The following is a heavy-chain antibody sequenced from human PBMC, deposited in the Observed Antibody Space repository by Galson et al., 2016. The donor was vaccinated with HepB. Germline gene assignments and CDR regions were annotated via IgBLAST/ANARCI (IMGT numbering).Heavy chain of an antibody. D-gene: IGHD5/OR15-5a*01. CDR2: ISRSGDVP. Sequence: SLRLSCAGSGFSFNDYAMNWVRQAPGTGLEWVSGISRSGDVPYYADSVKGRFRISRDNARSTVYLEMNSLRVDDSAVYYCAKVQGGYSVSWGQGMLVSVSS. J-gene: IGHJ5*02. V-gene: IGHV3-23*01. CDR3: AKVQGGYSVS. CDR1: GFSFNDYA.